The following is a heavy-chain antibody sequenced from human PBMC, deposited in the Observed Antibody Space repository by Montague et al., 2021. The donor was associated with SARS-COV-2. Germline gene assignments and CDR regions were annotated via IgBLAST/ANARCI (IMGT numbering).Heavy chain of an antibody. CDR1: GLTFNDYT. V-gene: IGHV3-21*01. CDR2: ISSSSNYI. D-gene: IGHD2-8*01. Sequence: SLRLPCAASGLTFNDYTLNWVRQAPGKGLEWVSSISSSSNYIYYSDSAKGRFTISRDNAKNTLYLQMNSLRAEDTAVYFCAREREVSMLYYYYGMDVWGQGTTVTVSS. CDR3: AREREVSMLYYYYGMDV. J-gene: IGHJ6*02.